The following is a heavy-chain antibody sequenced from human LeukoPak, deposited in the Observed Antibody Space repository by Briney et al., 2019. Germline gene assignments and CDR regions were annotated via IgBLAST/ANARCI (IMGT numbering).Heavy chain of an antibody. Sequence: SETLSLTCTVSGGSISSRSYYWGWIRQPPGKGLEWIGSIYYSGSTYYNPSLKSRVTISVDTSKNQFSLKLSSVTAADTAVYYCARANWDDPYFDYWGQGTLVTVSS. D-gene: IGHD1-1*01. CDR2: IYYSGST. J-gene: IGHJ4*02. V-gene: IGHV4-39*01. CDR3: ARANWDDPYFDY. CDR1: GGSISSRSYY.